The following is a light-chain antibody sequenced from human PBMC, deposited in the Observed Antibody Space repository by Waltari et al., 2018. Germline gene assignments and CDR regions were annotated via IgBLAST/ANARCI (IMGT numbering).Light chain of an antibody. V-gene: IGKV1-39*01. CDR2: AAS. Sequence: DIQMTQSPSSLSASVGARVAITCRASQTISNYLNWYQQKPGKAPKLLIYAASSLQSGVPSRFSGSGSGTDFTLTISSLQPEDFATYYCQQSYNTPLYTFGQGTKLEMK. CDR1: QTISNY. J-gene: IGKJ2*01. CDR3: QQSYNTPLYT.